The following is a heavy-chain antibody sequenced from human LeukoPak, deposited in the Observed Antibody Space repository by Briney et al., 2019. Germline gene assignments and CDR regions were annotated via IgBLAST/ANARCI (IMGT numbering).Heavy chain of an antibody. V-gene: IGHV4-59*12. J-gene: IGHJ4*02. CDR1: GGSISSYY. Sequence: SETLSLTCTVSGGSISSYYWSWIRQPPGKGLEWIGYIYYSGSTNYNPSLKSRVTISVDTSKNQFSLKLSSVTAADTAVYYCARAGRGRGRNFKTFDYWGQGTLVTVSS. CDR3: ARAGRGRGRNFKTFDY. D-gene: IGHD1-26*01. CDR2: IYYSGST.